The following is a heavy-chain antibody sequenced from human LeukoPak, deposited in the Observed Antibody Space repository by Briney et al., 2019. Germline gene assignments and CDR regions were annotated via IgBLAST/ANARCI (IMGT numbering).Heavy chain of an antibody. CDR3: ARGQSDVVVVAATYYFDY. Sequence: SETLSLTCAVYGGSFSGYYWSWIRQPPGKGLEWIGELNHSGSTNYNPSLKSRVTISVDTSKNQFSLKLSSVTAADTAVYYCARGQSDVVVVAATYYFDYWGQGTLVTVSS. CDR1: GGSFSGYY. CDR2: LNHSGST. J-gene: IGHJ4*02. D-gene: IGHD2-15*01. V-gene: IGHV4-34*01.